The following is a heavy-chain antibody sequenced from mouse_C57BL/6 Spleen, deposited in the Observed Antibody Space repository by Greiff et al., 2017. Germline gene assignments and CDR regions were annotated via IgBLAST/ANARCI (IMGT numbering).Heavy chain of an antibody. V-gene: IGHV5-4*03. J-gene: IGHJ4*01. CDR3: ARGGGSSRYAMDY. D-gene: IGHD1-1*01. CDR1: GFTFSSYA. CDR2: ISDGGSYT. Sequence: EVMLVESGGGLVKPGGSLKLSCAASGFTFSSYAMSWVRQTPEKRLEWVATISDGGSYTSYPDNVKGRFTISRDNAKNNLYLQMSHLKSEDTAMYYCARGGGSSRYAMDYWGQGTSVTVSS.